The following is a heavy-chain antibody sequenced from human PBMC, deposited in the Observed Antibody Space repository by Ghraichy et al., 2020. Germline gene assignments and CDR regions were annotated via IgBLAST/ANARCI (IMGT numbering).Heavy chain of an antibody. J-gene: IGHJ4*02. D-gene: IGHD1-26*01. CDR3: AREVVGATDF. CDR1: GYTFTNSH. CDR2: INLRDGWT. V-gene: IGHV1-46*01. Sequence: ASVKVSCTASGYTFTNSHIHWVRQAPGQGLEWMGLINLRDGWTTYTQKFRGRVTVTSDTSTSTVFMEVRSLTSEDTAIYYCAREVVGATDFWGQGTLVTVSS.